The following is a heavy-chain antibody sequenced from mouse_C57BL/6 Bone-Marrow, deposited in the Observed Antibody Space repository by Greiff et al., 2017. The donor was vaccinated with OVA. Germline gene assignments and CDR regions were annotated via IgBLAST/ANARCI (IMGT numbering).Heavy chain of an antibody. CDR1: GYAFSSSW. V-gene: IGHV1-82*01. CDR2: IYPGDGDT. Sequence: LQESGPELVKPGASVKISCKASGYAFSSSWMNWVKQRPGKGLEWIGRIYPGDGDTNYNGKFKGKATLTADKSSSTAYMQLSSLTSEDSAVYFCARGDYDYDDYFDYWGQGTTLTVSS. J-gene: IGHJ2*01. D-gene: IGHD2-4*01. CDR3: ARGDYDYDDYFDY.